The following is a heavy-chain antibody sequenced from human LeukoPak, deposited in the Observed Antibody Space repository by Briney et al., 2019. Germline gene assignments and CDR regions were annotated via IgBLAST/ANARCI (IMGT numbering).Heavy chain of an antibody. Sequence: ASVKVSCKASGYTFTGYYVHWVRQAPGQGLEWMGWINPNSGGTNYAQKFQGRVTMTRDTSISTAYMELSRLRSDDTAVYYCARDLIKTSVVVTAIYIYWGQGTLVTVSS. V-gene: IGHV1-2*02. CDR1: GYTFTGYY. CDR3: ARDLIKTSVVVTAIYIY. J-gene: IGHJ4*02. D-gene: IGHD2-21*02. CDR2: INPNSGGT.